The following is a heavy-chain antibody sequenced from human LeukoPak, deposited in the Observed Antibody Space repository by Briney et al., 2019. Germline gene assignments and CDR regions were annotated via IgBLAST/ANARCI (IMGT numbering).Heavy chain of an antibody. CDR3: AKGLYGGYYYYGMDV. V-gene: IGHV3-9*01. J-gene: IGHJ6*02. Sequence: GGSLRLSCAASGFTFDDYAMHWVRQAPGKGLEWVSGISWNSGSIGYADSVKGRFTISRDNAKNSLYLQMNSLRAEDTALYYCAKGLYGGYYYYGMDVWGQGTTVTVSS. CDR1: GFTFDDYA. CDR2: ISWNSGSI. D-gene: IGHD4-23*01.